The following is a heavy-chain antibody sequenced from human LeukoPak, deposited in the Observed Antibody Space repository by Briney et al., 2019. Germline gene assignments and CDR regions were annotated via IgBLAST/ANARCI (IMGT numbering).Heavy chain of an antibody. D-gene: IGHD2-21*02. V-gene: IGHV4-59*01. CDR2: IYYSGST. Sequence: SETLSLTCTVSGGSISSYYWSWIRQPPGKGLEWIGHIYYSGSTNYNPSLKSRVTISVDTSKNQFSLKLSSVTAADTAVYYCARAPYCGGDCYELDYWGQGTLVTVSS. J-gene: IGHJ4*02. CDR3: ARAPYCGGDCYELDY. CDR1: GGSISSYY.